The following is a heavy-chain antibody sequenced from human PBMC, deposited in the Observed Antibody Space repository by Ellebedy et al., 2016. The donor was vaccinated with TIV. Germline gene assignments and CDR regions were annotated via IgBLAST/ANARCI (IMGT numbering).Heavy chain of an antibody. V-gene: IGHV3-7*01. J-gene: IGHJ5*01. Sequence: GESLKISCAASGFSFRSYWMAWVRQATGKGLEWVANIYQDGSQRYYVDSVKGRFTISRDNAKNSLYLQMNSLRLDDMAVCYCARRGSYGDYAVQINNWFDSWGPGTRVTVYS. CDR1: GFSFRSYW. D-gene: IGHD4-17*01. CDR2: IYQDGSQR. CDR3: ARRGSYGDYAVQINNWFDS.